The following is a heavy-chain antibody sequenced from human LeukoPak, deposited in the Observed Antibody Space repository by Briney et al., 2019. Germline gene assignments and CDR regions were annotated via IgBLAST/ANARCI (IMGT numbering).Heavy chain of an antibody. V-gene: IGHV3-21*01. CDR1: GFAFSNYN. J-gene: IGHJ6*03. CDR2: ITSTSSYI. Sequence: GGSLRLSCAASGFAFSNYNMNWVRQAPGKGLEWVSSITSTSSYIYYADSVKGRFTISRDNAKNSLYLQMNSLRAEDTALYFCARDPYSGNYGNYYYYYMDVWGKGTTVTISS. CDR3: ARDPYSGNYGNYYYYYMDV. D-gene: IGHD1-26*01.